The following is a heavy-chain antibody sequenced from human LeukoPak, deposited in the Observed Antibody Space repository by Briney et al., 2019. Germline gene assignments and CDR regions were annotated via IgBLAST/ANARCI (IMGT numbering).Heavy chain of an antibody. D-gene: IGHD3-22*01. CDR2: IYPGGGGT. Sequence: GASVKVSCKASGYTFTSYYIHWVRQAPGQGLEWMGIIYPGGGGTNYAQKFQGRVTMTRDTSISTAYMELSRLRSDDTAVYYCARDRGGCYYDKSGYYYFDYWGQGTLVTVSS. CDR1: GYTFTSYY. CDR3: ARDRGGCYYDKSGYYYFDY. V-gene: IGHV1-2*02. J-gene: IGHJ4*02.